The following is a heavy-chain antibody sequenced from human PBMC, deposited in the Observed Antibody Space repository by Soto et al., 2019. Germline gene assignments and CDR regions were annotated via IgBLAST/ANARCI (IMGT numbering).Heavy chain of an antibody. CDR2: IYYSGNT. D-gene: IGHD5-12*01. V-gene: IGHV4-59*01. J-gene: IGHJ3*01. Sequence: SETLSLTCTVSGGSISSYYWSWIRQPPGKGLEWIGYIYYSGNTNYNSSLTSRVSISVAPSKTQFSLKLSSVPAADTAAYYCARGMPTGGHNSGHSYFDFWGQGTMVTVSS. CDR1: GGSISSYY. CDR3: ARGMPTGGHNSGHSYFDF.